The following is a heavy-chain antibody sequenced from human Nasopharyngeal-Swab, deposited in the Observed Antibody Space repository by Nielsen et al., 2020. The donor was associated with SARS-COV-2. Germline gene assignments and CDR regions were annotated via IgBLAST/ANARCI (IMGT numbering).Heavy chain of an antibody. J-gene: IGHJ4*02. CDR1: GFTFISFG. CDR3: AKPRDGGYGSPFDY. V-gene: IGHV3-30*18. D-gene: IGHD3-10*01. Sequence: GGSLSPSFAASGFTFISFGMHWVPQAPGKGLEWVAVISYDGSNKYYADSVKGRFTISRDNSKNTLYLQMNSLRAEDTAVYYCAKPRDGGYGSPFDYWGQGTLVTVSS. CDR2: ISYDGSNK.